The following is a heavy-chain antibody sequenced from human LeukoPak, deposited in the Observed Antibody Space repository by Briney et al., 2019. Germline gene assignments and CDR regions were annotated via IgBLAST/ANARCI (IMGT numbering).Heavy chain of an antibody. Sequence: KPSETLSLTCTVSGGSISSYYWSWLRRPPGKGLEWIGYIYYSGSTNYNPSLKSRVTISVDTSKNQFSLKLSSVTAADTAVYYCARGNVTYYDFWSGYSVKNYMDVWGKGTTVTVSS. V-gene: IGHV4-59*01. J-gene: IGHJ6*03. CDR3: ARGNVTYYDFWSGYSVKNYMDV. CDR1: GGSISSYY. CDR2: IYYSGST. D-gene: IGHD3-3*01.